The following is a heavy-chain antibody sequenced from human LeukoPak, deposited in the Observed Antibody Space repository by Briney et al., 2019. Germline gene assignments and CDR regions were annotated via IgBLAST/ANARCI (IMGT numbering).Heavy chain of an antibody. J-gene: IGHJ6*03. CDR3: ARTLERPSRQHYYYMDV. V-gene: IGHV1-46*01. Sequence: ASVKVSCTASGYAFISFYIHWVRQAPGQGLEYMGIIIPSDGDTYYTQNFQGRVAMTRDTSTNTVYMELSSLTSDDTAVYYCARTLERPSRQHYYYMDVWGKGTSVTVSS. D-gene: IGHD6-13*01. CDR2: IIPSDGDT. CDR1: GYAFISFY.